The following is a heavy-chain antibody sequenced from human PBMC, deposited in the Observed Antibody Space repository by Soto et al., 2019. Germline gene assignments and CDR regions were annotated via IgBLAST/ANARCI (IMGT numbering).Heavy chain of an antibody. CDR3: ARVRKSYYDFWSGRGAFDI. CDR1: GGSFSGYY. D-gene: IGHD3-3*01. V-gene: IGHV4-34*01. J-gene: IGHJ3*02. CDR2: INHSEST. Sequence: SETLSLTCAVYGGSFSGYYWSWIRQPPGKGLEWIGEINHSESTNYNPSLKSRVTISVDTSKNQFSLKLSSVTAADTAVYYCARVRKSYYDFWSGRGAFDIWGQGTMVTVSS.